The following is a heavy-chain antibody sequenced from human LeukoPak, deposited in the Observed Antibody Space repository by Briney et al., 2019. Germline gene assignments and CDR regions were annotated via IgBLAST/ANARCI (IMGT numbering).Heavy chain of an antibody. J-gene: IGHJ4*02. D-gene: IGHD3-10*01. Sequence: TGGSLRLSCAASGFIFNTYAMHWVRQAPGKGLEWVTFISYDGSNKFYADSVKGRFTISRDNSKNTLCLQMNSLRAEDTAVYYCARVNDYDSGSLYRPIDYWGQGTLVTVSS. V-gene: IGHV3-30*04. CDR1: GFIFNTYA. CDR3: ARVNDYDSGSLYRPIDY. CDR2: ISYDGSNK.